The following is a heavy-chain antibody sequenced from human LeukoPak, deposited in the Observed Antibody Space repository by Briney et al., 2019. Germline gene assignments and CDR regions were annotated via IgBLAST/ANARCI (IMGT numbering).Heavy chain of an antibody. CDR3: AGGDSSGWTDFDY. CDR1: GGSISSYY. Sequence: TETLSLTCTVSGGSISSYYWSWIRQHPGEGREWIGFISYSGTPNYNPSLKSRVTRSLDTSKKQFSLKLSSVSAADTAAYYCAGGDSSGWTDFDYWGQGTLVTVSS. J-gene: IGHJ4*02. CDR2: ISYSGTP. D-gene: IGHD6-19*01. V-gene: IGHV4-59*08.